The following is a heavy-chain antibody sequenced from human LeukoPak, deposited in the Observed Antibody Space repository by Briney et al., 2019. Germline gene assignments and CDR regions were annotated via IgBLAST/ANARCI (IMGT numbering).Heavy chain of an antibody. D-gene: IGHD3-16*02. CDR1: GFTFSSYA. V-gene: IGHV3-23*01. J-gene: IGHJ3*02. CDR3: AKVDAYYDYVWGSYRYEPGVRWARDAFDI. CDR2: ISGSGGST. Sequence: GGSLRLSCAASGFTFSSYAMSWVRQAPGKGLEWVSAISGSGGSTYYADSVKGRFTISRDNSKNTLYLQMNSLRAEDTAVYYCAKVDAYYDYVWGSYRYEPGVRWARDAFDIWGQGTMVTVSS.